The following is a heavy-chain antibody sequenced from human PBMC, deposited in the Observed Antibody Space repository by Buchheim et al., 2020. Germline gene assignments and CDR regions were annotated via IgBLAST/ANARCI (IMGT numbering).Heavy chain of an antibody. CDR3: VKDLARLGREDP. CDR2: ISHDGSNK. V-gene: IGHV3-30*18. D-gene: IGHD6-6*01. J-gene: IGHJ5*02. Sequence: QVQLVESGGGVVQPGRSLRLSCAASGFIFSNFNIHWVRQAPGKGLEWVAVISHDGSNKYYADSVKGRFTISRDNSKDTLFLQMNGLRADDTAVYYCVKDLARLGREDPWGQGTL. CDR1: GFIFSNFN.